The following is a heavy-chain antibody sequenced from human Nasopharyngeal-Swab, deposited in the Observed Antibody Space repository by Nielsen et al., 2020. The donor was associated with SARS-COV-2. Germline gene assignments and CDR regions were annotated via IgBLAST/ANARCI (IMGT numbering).Heavy chain of an antibody. V-gene: IGHV3-33*01. CDR1: GFTFGSYG. Sequence: GESLKISCAASGFTFGSYGMHWVRQAPGKGLEWVAVIWYDGSNKYYADSVKGRFTISRDNSKNTLYLQMNSLRAEDTAVYYCARDNGAIDYWGQGTLVTVSS. CDR3: ARDNGAIDY. D-gene: IGHD2-8*01. J-gene: IGHJ4*02. CDR2: IWYDGSNK.